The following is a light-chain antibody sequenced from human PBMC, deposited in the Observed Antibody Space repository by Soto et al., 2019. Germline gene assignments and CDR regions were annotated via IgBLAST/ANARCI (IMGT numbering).Light chain of an antibody. CDR3: QQRSSWPPT. CDR1: QSVGSG. V-gene: IGKV3-11*01. J-gene: IGKJ5*01. Sequence: EIVMTQSPATLSVSPGERATLSCRASQSVGSGLSWYQQKPDQAPRLLIYGASTRATGIPARFSGSGSGTDFTLTINSLEPEDFAVYYCQQRSSWPPTFGQGTRLEIK. CDR2: GAS.